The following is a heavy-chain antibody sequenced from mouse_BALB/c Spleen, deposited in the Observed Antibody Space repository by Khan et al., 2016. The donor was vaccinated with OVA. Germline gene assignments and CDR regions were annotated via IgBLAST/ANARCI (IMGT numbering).Heavy chain of an antibody. CDR2: ISYSGST. CDR1: GYSITSNYA. J-gene: IGHJ4*01. V-gene: IGHV3-2*02. CDR3: ARGNYYGYAMDY. Sequence: EVQLQESGPGLVKPSQSLSLTCTVTGYSITSNYAWNWIRQFPGNKLEWMGYISYSGSTSYNPSLKSRISITRDTSKNQFFLQLSSVTTEATSTYYGARGNYYGYAMDYWGQGTSVTVSS. D-gene: IGHD1-1*01.